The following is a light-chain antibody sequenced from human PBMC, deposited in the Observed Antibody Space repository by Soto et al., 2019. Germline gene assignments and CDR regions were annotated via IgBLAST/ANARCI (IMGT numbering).Light chain of an antibody. Sequence: QTVVTQEPSFSVSPGGTVTLTCGLSSGSVSTSYYPSWYQQTPGQAPRTLIYSTNTRSSGVPDRFSGSILGNKAARTITGAQADDESDYYCVLYMGSGFVVFGGGTKLTV. V-gene: IGLV8-61*01. CDR2: STN. J-gene: IGLJ2*01. CDR3: VLYMGSGFVV. CDR1: SGSVSTSYY.